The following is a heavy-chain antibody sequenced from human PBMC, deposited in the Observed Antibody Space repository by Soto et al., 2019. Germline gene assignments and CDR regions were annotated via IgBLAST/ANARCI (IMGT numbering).Heavy chain of an antibody. CDR1: GCTFNTYD. CDR2: MNPESGST. CDR3: ARSGATGYYSTHYYGMDV. D-gene: IGHD3-9*01. V-gene: IGHV1-8*01. Sequence: ASVKVSCKASGCTFNTYDINWVRQATGQGLEWMGWMNPESGSTGFAQSFQGRITLTGNTSINTVYMEVSSLTNEDTAVYFCARSGATGYYSTHYYGMDVWGPGTTVTVSS. J-gene: IGHJ6*02.